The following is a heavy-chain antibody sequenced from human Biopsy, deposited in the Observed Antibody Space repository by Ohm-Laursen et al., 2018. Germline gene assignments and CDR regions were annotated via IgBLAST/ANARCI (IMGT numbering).Heavy chain of an antibody. CDR2: INCKTGAT. CDR3: ARDPLNGHKHFDY. Sequence: GASVKVSCKASSYTFTDYNIHWMRQAPGQGLEWLGYINCKTGATNYAQKFQGTVTMTRDTSISTAYLALGSLRSADTAIYYCARDPLNGHKHFDYWCQGSLVTVSS. J-gene: IGHJ4*02. V-gene: IGHV1-2*02. D-gene: IGHD2-8*01. CDR1: SYTFTDYN.